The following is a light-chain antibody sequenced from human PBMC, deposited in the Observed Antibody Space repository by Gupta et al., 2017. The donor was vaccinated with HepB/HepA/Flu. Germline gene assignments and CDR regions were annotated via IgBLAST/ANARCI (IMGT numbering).Light chain of an antibody. CDR2: WAS. CDR1: QSVLYSSNNKNY. CDR3: QQYYTSPCS. J-gene: IGKJ2*04. Sequence: DIVMTPSPDSLAVSLGERATINCKSSQSVLYSSNNKNYLAWYQQKPGQPPKLLFYWASTRESGVPDRFSGRGSGTDFTLTISSLQAEDVAVYYCQQYYTSPCSFGQGTKLEIK. V-gene: IGKV4-1*01.